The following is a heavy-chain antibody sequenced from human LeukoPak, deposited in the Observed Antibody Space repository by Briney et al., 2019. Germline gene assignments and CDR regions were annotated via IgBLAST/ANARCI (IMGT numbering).Heavy chain of an antibody. J-gene: IGHJ4*02. CDR1: GFTFSSYE. Sequence: PGGSLRLSCAASGFTFSSYEMNWVSQAPGKGLEWVSYISSSGSTIYYADSVKGRFTISRDNAKNSLYLQMNSLRAEDTAVYYCARQDSGSYYGGVYWGQGTLVTVSS. D-gene: IGHD1-26*01. CDR3: ARQDSGSYYGGVY. V-gene: IGHV3-48*03. CDR2: ISSSGSTI.